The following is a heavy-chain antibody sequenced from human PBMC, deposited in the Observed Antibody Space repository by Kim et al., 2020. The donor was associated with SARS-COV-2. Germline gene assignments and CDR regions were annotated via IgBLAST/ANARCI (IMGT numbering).Heavy chain of an antibody. CDR3: ARGGSSWYLAYGMDV. D-gene: IGHD6-13*01. J-gene: IGHJ6*02. Sequence: DSVKGRFTISRDNAKNSLYLQMNSLRDEDTAVYYCARGGSSWYLAYGMDVWGQGTTVTVSS. V-gene: IGHV3-48*02.